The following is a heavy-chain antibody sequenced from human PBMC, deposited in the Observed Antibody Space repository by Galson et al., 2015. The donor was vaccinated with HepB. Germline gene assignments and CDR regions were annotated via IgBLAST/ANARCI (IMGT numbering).Heavy chain of an antibody. CDR2: ISGDGSRI. J-gene: IGHJ5*02. V-gene: IGHV3-74*01. Sequence: SLRLSCAGSGFTFSSYWMHWVRQAPGKGLVWVSRISGDGSRIGYADSVKGRFTISRDNAKNTLYLQMNSLRVEDTAVYYCARSDWFDPWGQGTLVAVSS. CDR1: GFTFSSYW. CDR3: ARSDWFDP.